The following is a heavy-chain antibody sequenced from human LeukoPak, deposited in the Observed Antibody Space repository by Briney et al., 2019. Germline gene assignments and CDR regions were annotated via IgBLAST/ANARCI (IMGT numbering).Heavy chain of an antibody. CDR3: ASPAAGTLNYFDY. CDR2: INTNTGNP. CDR1: GYTFTSYG. J-gene: IGHJ4*02. Sequence: ASVKVSCKASGYTFTSYGISWVRQAPGQGLEWMGWINTNTGNPTYAQGFTGRFVFSLDTSVSTAYLQISSLKAEDTAVYYCASPAAGTLNYFDYWGQGTLVTVSS. D-gene: IGHD6-13*01. V-gene: IGHV7-4-1*02.